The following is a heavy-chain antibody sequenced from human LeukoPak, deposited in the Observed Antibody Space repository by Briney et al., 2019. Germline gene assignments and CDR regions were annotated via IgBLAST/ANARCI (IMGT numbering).Heavy chain of an antibody. J-gene: IGHJ5*02. CDR2: FYSGGST. Sequence: PGGSLRLSCAASGFTVSSNYMSWVRQAPGKGLGWVSVFYSGGSTYYADSVKGRFTISRDNSKNTLYLQMNSLRAEDTAVYYCARSPTLLGRVDNWFDPWGQGTLVTVSS. CDR3: ARSPTLLGRVDNWFDP. CDR1: GFTVSSNY. D-gene: IGHD3-10*01. V-gene: IGHV3-53*01.